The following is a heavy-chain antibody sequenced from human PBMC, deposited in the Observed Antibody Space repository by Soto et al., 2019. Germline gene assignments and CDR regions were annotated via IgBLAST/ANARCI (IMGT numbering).Heavy chain of an antibody. CDR1: GGTFSSYA. D-gene: IGHD6-13*01. J-gene: IGHJ2*01. CDR3: ARVSEVIAAAGTPPWYFDL. V-gene: IGHV1-69*01. Sequence: QVQLVQSGAEVKKPGSSVKVSCKASGGTFSSYAISWVRQAPGQGLEWMGGIIPIFGTANYAQKFQGRVTITADESTSTAYMELSSLRSEDTAVYYCARVSEVIAAAGTPPWYFDLWGRGTLVTVSS. CDR2: IIPIFGTA.